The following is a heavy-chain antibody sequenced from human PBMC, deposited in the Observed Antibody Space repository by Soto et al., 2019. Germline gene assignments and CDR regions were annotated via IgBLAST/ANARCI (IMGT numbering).Heavy chain of an antibody. CDR2: IYYSGST. Sequence: QVQLQESGPGLVKPSQTLSLTCTVSGGSISSGDYYWSWIRQPPGKGLEWIGYIYYSGSTYYNPSLKSXXTXSXXTSKNQFSLKLSSVTAADTAVYYCARSRISWYFDLWGRGTLVTVSS. CDR1: GGSISSGDYY. D-gene: IGHD3-10*01. V-gene: IGHV4-30-4*01. CDR3: ARSRISWYFDL. J-gene: IGHJ2*01.